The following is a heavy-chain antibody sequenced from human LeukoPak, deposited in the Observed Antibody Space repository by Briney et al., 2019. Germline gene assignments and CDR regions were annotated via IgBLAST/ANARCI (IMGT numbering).Heavy chain of an antibody. CDR3: VYGDYSAYYYYGMDV. V-gene: IGHV3-7*01. J-gene: IGHJ6*02. Sequence: GWSLRLSCAASGFTFSSYWMSWVRQAPGKGLEWVANIKQDGSEKYYVDSVKGRFTISRDNAKNSLYLQMNSLRAEDTAVYYCVYGDYSAYYYYGMDVWGQGTTVTVSS. D-gene: IGHD4-17*01. CDR1: GFTFSSYW. CDR2: IKQDGSEK.